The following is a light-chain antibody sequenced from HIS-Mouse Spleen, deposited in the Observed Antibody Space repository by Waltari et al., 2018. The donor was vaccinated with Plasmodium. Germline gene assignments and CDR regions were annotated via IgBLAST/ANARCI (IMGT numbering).Light chain of an antibody. Sequence: DIVMTQSPDSLAVSLGERSPINCKSSQSVLYSSNNKNYLAWYHQKPGQPPKLLIYWASTRESGVPDRFSGSGSGTDFTLTISSLQAEDVAVYYCQQYYSTPLTFGGGTKVEIK. V-gene: IGKV4-1*01. J-gene: IGKJ4*01. CDR1: QSVLYSSNNKNY. CDR2: WAS. CDR3: QQYYSTPLT.